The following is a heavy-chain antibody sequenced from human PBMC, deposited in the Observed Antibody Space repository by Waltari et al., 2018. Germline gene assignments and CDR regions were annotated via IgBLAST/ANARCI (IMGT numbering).Heavy chain of an antibody. J-gene: IGHJ3*02. D-gene: IGHD2-15*01. CDR2: IYYSGST. Sequence: QLQLQESGPGLVKPSETLSLTCTVPGGSISRSSYYWGWIRQPPGKGLEWIGSIYYSGSTYYNPSLKSRVTISVDTSKNQFSLKLSSVTAADTAVYYCARLSLVAKDAFDIWGQGTMVTVSS. CDR1: GGSISRSSYY. CDR3: ARLSLVAKDAFDI. V-gene: IGHV4-39*01.